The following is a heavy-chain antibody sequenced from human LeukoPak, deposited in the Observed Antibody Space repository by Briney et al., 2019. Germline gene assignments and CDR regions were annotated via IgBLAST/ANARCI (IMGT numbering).Heavy chain of an antibody. CDR1: GYTFTGYY. V-gene: IGHV1-2*02. J-gene: IGHJ4*02. D-gene: IGHD6-6*01. CDR2: INPNSGGT. CDR3: ARDQYSSSYDNFDY. Sequence: ASVKVSCKASGYTFTGYYMHWVRQAPGQGLEWMGWINPNSGGTNYAQKFQGRVTMTRDTSISTAYMELSRLRSDDTAVYYCARDQYSSSYDNFDYWGQGTLVTVSS.